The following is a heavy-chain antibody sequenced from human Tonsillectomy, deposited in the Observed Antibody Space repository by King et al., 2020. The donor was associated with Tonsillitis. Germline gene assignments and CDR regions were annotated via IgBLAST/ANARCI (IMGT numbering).Heavy chain of an antibody. V-gene: IGHV4-39*07. J-gene: IGHJ3*02. CDR2: IYYSGST. D-gene: IGHD3-22*01. CDR3: ARLTAPYYYDSSGYAFDI. CDR1: GGSISSSSYY. Sequence: QLQESGPGLVKPSETLSLTCTVSGGSISSSSYYWGWIRQPQGKGLEWIGSIYYSGSTHYNPSLKSRVTISVDTSKNQFSLKLSSVTAADTAVYYCARLTAPYYYDSSGYAFDIWGQGTMVTVSS.